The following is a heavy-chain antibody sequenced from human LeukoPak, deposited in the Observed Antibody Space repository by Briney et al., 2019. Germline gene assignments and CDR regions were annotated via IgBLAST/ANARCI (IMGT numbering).Heavy chain of an antibody. CDR3: AELGITMIGGV. Sequence: PGGSLRLSCVASGFTFSSSGMSWVRQAPGKGLEWVSSITGSGGSTYYADSVKGRFTIFRDNSKNTLYLQMNSLRAEDTAVYYCAELGITMIGGVWGKGTTVTISS. J-gene: IGHJ6*04. D-gene: IGHD3-10*02. CDR1: GFTFSSSG. CDR2: ITGSGGST. V-gene: IGHV3-23*01.